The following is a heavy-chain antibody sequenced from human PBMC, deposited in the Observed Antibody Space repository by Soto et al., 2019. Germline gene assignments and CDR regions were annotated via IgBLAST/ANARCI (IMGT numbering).Heavy chain of an antibody. CDR2: IWYDGSNK. V-gene: IGHV3-33*01. D-gene: IGHD2-2*01. CDR1: GFTFSSYG. J-gene: IGHJ5*02. Sequence: GGPLRLSCAASGFTFSSYGMHWVRQAPGKGLEWVAVIWYDGSNKYYADSVKGRFTISRDNSKNTLYLQMNSLRAEDTAVYYCARSDIVVVPAAPFDPWGQGTLVTVSS. CDR3: ARSDIVVVPAAPFDP.